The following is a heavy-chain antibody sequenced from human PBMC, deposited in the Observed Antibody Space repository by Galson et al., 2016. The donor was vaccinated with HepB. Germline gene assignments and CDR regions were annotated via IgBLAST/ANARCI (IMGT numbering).Heavy chain of an antibody. J-gene: IGHJ5*02. CDR2: IHSDGSTT. V-gene: IGHV3-74*01. D-gene: IGHD2-15*01. CDR3: AKRYCSGGSCYHVDH. CDR1: GLDFRRYW. Sequence: SLRLSCAVSGLDFRRYWMHWVRQTPGRGLVWVSRIHSDGSTTSYADSVKGRFTVSRDNSKNTLYLQMNSLRAEDTAVYYCAKRYCSGGSCYHVDHWGQGTLVTVSS.